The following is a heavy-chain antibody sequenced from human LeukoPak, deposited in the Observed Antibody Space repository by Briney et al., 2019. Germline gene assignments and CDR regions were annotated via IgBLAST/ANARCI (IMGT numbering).Heavy chain of an antibody. J-gene: IGHJ4*02. V-gene: IGHV3-23*01. Sequence: GGSLRLSCAASGFTFSSYAMSWVRQAPGKGLECISGFSGSGGSTYYADSVKGRFTISRDNSKNTLYLQMNSLRAEDTAVYYCARGGLLWFGYDYWGQGTLVTVSS. CDR1: GFTFSSYA. D-gene: IGHD3-10*01. CDR2: FSGSGGST. CDR3: ARGGLLWFGYDY.